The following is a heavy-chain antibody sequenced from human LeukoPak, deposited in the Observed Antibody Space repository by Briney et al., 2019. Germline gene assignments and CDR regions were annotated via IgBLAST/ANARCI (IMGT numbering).Heavy chain of an antibody. CDR3: AREAYAGSDYFDY. V-gene: IGHV4-34*01. CDR1: GGSFSGYY. D-gene: IGHD2-2*01. Sequence: PSETLSLTCAVYGGSFSGYYWSWIRQPPGKGLEWIGEINHSGSTNYNPSLKSRVTISVDTSKNQFSLKLSSVTAADTAVYYCAREAYAGSDYFDYWGQGTLVTVSS. CDR2: INHSGST. J-gene: IGHJ4*02.